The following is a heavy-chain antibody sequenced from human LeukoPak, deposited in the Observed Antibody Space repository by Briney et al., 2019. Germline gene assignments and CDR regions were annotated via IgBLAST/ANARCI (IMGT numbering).Heavy chain of an antibody. CDR2: ISGSGGSI. J-gene: IGHJ5*02. CDR1: GFTFNTYT. Sequence: GGSLRLSCAASGFTFNTYTMNWVRQAPGKGLEWVSSISGSGGSIYYTDSVKVRFTISRDNAKNSLYLEMNSLKAEDTAVYYCAKDSQTLTTLTNRFDPWGQGTLVTVSS. D-gene: IGHD4-17*01. V-gene: IGHV3-21*01. CDR3: AKDSQTLTTLTNRFDP.